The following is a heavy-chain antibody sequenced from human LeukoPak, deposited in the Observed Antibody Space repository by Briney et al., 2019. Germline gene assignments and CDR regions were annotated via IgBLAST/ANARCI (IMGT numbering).Heavy chain of an antibody. D-gene: IGHD6-13*01. CDR1: GGSISNYY. CDR3: ARGPLAAAGTLTYYYYGMDV. Sequence: SETLSLTCTVSGGSISNYYWSWIRQPAGKGLEWIARMYTSGSTNYNPSLKSRVTISVDTSKNQFSLKLSSVTAADTAVYYCARGPLAAAGTLTYYYYGMDVWGQGTTVTVSS. J-gene: IGHJ6*02. V-gene: IGHV4-4*07. CDR2: MYTSGST.